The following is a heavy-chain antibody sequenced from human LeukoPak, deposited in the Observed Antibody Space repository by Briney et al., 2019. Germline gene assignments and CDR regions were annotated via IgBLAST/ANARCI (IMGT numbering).Heavy chain of an antibody. Sequence: SVKVSCKASGGTFSSYAISWVRQAPGQGLEWMGGIIPIFGTANYAQKFQGRVTITADESTSTAYMELSSLRSEDTAVYYCARDPYSSSWYRSCAFDIWGQGTMVTVSS. CDR1: GGTFSSYA. CDR3: ARDPYSSSWYRSCAFDI. CDR2: IIPIFGTA. D-gene: IGHD6-13*01. J-gene: IGHJ3*02. V-gene: IGHV1-69*13.